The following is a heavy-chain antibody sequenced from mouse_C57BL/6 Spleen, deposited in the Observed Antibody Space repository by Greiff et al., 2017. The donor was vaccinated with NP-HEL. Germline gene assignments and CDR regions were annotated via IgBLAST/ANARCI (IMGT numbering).Heavy chain of an antibody. D-gene: IGHD2-12*01. V-gene: IGHV1-64*01. J-gene: IGHJ3*01. CDR2: IYPSSGST. CDR3: ARGHWSAIAY. Sequence: QVQLQQPGAELVKPGASVKLSCKASGYTFTSYWMHWVKQRPGQGLEWIGNIYPSSGSTNYNEKFKSKATLTVDKSSSTAYMQLSSLTSEDSAVYYCARGHWSAIAYWGQGTLVTVSA. CDR1: GYTFTSYW.